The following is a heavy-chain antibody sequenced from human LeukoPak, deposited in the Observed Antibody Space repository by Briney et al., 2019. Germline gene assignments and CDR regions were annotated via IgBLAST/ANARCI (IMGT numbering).Heavy chain of an antibody. J-gene: IGHJ5*02. CDR3: AREGTSGTHLNWFDP. CDR2: IYGSGST. D-gene: IGHD1-1*01. V-gene: IGHV4-59*01. CDR1: GFTFSNAW. Sequence: PGGSLRLSCVASGFTFSNAWMSWIRQPPGKGLEWIGHIYGSGSTNYNPSLKSRVTLSVDTSKNQFSLKLSSVTAADTAVYYCAREGTSGTHLNWFDPWGQGTLVTVSS.